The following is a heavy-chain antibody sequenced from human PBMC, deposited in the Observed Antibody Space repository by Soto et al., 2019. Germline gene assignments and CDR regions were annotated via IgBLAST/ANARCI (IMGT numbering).Heavy chain of an antibody. Sequence: SETLSLTCTVSGGSISSYYWSWIRQPPGKGLEWIGYIYYSGSTNYNPSLKSRVTISVDTSKNQFSLKLSSVTAADTAVYYCARARRRNSGYDRYYFDYWGQGTLVTVSS. J-gene: IGHJ4*02. V-gene: IGHV4-59*01. CDR2: IYYSGST. CDR3: ARARRRNSGYDRYYFDY. D-gene: IGHD5-12*01. CDR1: GGSISSYY.